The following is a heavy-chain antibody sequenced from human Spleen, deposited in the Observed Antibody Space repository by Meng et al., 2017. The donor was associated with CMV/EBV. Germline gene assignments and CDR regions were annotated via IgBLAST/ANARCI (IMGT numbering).Heavy chain of an antibody. Sequence: SQTLSLTCAVYGGSFSGYYWSWIRQPPGKGLEWIGSIYYSGSTYYNPSLKSRVTISIETSKNQFSLKLTSMTAAATGVYYCARAGRGVADTLGGFDPWGLGTLVTVSS. D-gene: IGHD6-19*01. J-gene: IGHJ5*02. CDR2: IYYSGST. CDR1: GGSFSGYY. V-gene: IGHV4-34*01. CDR3: ARAGRGVADTLGGFDP.